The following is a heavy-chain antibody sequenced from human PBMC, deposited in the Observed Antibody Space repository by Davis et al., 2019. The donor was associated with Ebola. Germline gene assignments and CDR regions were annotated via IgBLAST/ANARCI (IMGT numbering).Heavy chain of an antibody. CDR3: ARGSSSWYEEPRYYYGMDV. CDR1: GDSVSSNSAA. D-gene: IGHD6-13*01. Sequence: PSETLSLTCAISGDSVSSNSAAWNWIRQSPSRGLEWLGRTYYRSKWYNDYAVSVKSRITINPDTSKNQFSLQLNSVTPEDTAVYYCARGSSSWYEEPRYYYGMDVWGQGTTVTVSS. V-gene: IGHV6-1*01. J-gene: IGHJ6*02. CDR2: TYYRSKWYN.